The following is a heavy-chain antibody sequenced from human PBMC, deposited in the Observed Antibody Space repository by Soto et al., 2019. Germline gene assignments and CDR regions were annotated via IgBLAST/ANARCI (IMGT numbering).Heavy chain of an antibody. V-gene: IGHV3-33*01. CDR1: GFTFSSYG. D-gene: IGHD2-2*01. J-gene: IGHJ4*02. Sequence: PGGSLRLSCAASGFTFSSYGMHWVRQAPGKGLERVAVIWYDGSNKYYADSVKGRFTISRDNSKNTLYLQMNSLRAEDTAVYYCARNLYCSSTSCYGGFDYWGQGTLVTVS. CDR3: ARNLYCSSTSCYGGFDY. CDR2: IWYDGSNK.